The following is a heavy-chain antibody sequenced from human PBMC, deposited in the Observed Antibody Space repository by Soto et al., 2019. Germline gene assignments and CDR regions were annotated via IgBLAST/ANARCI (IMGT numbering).Heavy chain of an antibody. Sequence: MKVCWKVAGYSSVDYGIGCVIKMTRKDLEWMGIIYPGDSDTRYSPSFQGQVTISADKSISTAYLQWSSLKASDTAMYYCARHYSLVAATPDYYYYYMDVWGKGTTVTVSS. V-gene: IGHV5-51*01. CDR3: ARHYSLVAATPDYYYYYMDV. D-gene: IGHD2-15*01. CDR1: GYSSVDYG. J-gene: IGHJ6*03. CDR2: IYPGDSDT.